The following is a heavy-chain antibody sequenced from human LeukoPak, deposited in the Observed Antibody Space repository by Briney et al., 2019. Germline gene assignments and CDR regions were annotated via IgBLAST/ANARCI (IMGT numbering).Heavy chain of an antibody. Sequence: GGSLRLSCAASGFSFNSYTMSWVRQAPGKGLEWVSGISGSGGSTYYADSVKGRFTISRDNSKNTLYLQMNCLRAEDTAVYYCAKVPRITMIVVVTPDYWGQGTLVTVSS. V-gene: IGHV3-23*01. J-gene: IGHJ4*02. CDR2: ISGSGGST. CDR1: GFSFNSYT. CDR3: AKVPRITMIVVVTPDY. D-gene: IGHD3-22*01.